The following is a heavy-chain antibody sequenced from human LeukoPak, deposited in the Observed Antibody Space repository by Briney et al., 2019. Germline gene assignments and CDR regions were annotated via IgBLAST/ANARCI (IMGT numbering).Heavy chain of an antibody. V-gene: IGHV1-2*02. Sequence: RASVKVSCKASGYTFTDYFMNWVRQAPGQGLEWMGWINPKSGGTAYAQKFQGRVTMTRDTSISTAYMELSRLRSDDTAVYYCARLGLPENIQWQEPHYWGQGTQVTVSS. J-gene: IGHJ4*02. D-gene: IGHD6-19*01. CDR2: INPKSGGT. CDR3: ARLGLPENIQWQEPHY. CDR1: GYTFTDYF.